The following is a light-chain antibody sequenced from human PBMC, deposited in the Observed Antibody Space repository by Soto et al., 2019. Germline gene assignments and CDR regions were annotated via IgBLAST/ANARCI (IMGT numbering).Light chain of an antibody. CDR2: GAH. CDR1: PNINSN. CDR3: QQYNNWPPFT. J-gene: IGKJ3*01. Sequence: EIVMTQSPATLSVSPGERATLSCRASPNINSNLAWYQQKPGQAPRLLIYGAHTRATGIPARFSGSGSGTEFTLTISSLQSEEFAGYYCQQYNNWPPFTFGPGTKVDFK. V-gene: IGKV3-15*01.